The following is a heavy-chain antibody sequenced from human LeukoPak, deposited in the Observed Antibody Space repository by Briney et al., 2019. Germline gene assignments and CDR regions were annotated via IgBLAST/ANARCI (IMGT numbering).Heavy chain of an antibody. J-gene: IGHJ4*02. CDR2: ISDEGHQK. CDR3: ARVFLERLTSGYFDN. V-gene: IGHV3-30-3*01. D-gene: IGHD3-3*01. Sequence: GRSLRLSCAASGFTFSDYAIHWVRQGPGKGLEWVAVISDEGHQKYYGDSVKGRFTISRDNPKNTLYLQMNSLRDDDTAVYYCARVFLERLTSGYFDNWGQGTLVTVSP. CDR1: GFTFSDYA.